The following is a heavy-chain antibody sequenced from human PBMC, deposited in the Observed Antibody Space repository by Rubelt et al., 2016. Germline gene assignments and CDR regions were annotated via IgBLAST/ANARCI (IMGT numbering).Heavy chain of an antibody. CDR3: ASNSGSYPPIDY. J-gene: IGHJ4*02. D-gene: IGHD1-26*01. Sequence: SGSTYYNPSLKSRVTISVDTSKNQFSLELSSVTAADTAVYYCASNSGSYPPIDYWGQGTLVTVSS. V-gene: IGHV4-31*02. CDR2: SGST.